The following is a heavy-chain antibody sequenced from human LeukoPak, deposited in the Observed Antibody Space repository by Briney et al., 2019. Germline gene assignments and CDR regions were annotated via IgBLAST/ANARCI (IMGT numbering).Heavy chain of an antibody. J-gene: IGHJ4*02. CDR3: ARHIDHYYDSSGYYWFDY. CDR1: GYSFTSYW. D-gene: IGHD3-22*01. V-gene: IGHV5-51*01. CDR2: IYPGDSDT. Sequence: GESLKISCKGSGYSFTSYWIGWVRQMPGKGLEWMGIIYPGDSDTRYSQSFQGQVTISADKSISTAYLQWSSLKASDTAMYYCARHIDHYYDSSGYYWFDYWGQGTLVTVSS.